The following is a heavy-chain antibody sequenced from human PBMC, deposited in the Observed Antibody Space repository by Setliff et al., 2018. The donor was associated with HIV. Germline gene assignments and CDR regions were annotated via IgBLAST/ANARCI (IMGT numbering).Heavy chain of an antibody. Sequence: SETLSLTCTVSGGFISSGDYYWSWIRQPPGRGLEWIGSIYYSGSTYYNPSLKSRVTISVDTSKNQFSLKLSSVTAADAAVYYCASRVYYYDSSGYLREEGFDPWGQGTLVTVSS. CDR1: GGFISSGDYY. CDR2: IYYSGST. CDR3: ASRVYYYDSSGYLREEGFDP. V-gene: IGHV4-39*01. J-gene: IGHJ5*02. D-gene: IGHD3-22*01.